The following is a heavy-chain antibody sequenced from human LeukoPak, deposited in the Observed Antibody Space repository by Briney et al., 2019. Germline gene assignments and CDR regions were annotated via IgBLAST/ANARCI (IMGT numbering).Heavy chain of an antibody. J-gene: IGHJ4*02. V-gene: IGHV3-23*01. Sequence: PGGSLRLSCAASGFTFSDHYMSWIRQAPGKGLEWVSSISGSGGSTYYADSVKGRFTISRDNSKNTLYLQMNSLRAEDTAVYYCAKEVPGSFDYWGQGTLVTVSS. CDR1: GFTFSDHY. CDR3: AKEVPGSFDY. CDR2: ISGSGGST. D-gene: IGHD3-10*01.